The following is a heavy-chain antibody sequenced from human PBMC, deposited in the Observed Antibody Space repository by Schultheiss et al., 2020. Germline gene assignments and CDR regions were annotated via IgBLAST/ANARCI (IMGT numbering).Heavy chain of an antibody. Sequence: SGPTLVKPTETLTLTCTVSGFSLSNAIMGVSWIRQPPGKALEWLAHIFSNDEKSYSTSLKSRLTISKDTSKSQVVLTMTNMDPVDTATYYCARIPGTPSGRMPHYDYMDVWGKGTTVTVSS. V-gene: IGHV2-26*01. D-gene: IGHD3-3*01. CDR2: IFSNDEK. CDR1: GFSLSNAIMG. CDR3: ARIPGTPSGRMPHYDYMDV. J-gene: IGHJ6*03.